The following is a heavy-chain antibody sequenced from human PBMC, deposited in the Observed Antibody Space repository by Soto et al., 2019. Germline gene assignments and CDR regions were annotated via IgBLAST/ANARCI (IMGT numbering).Heavy chain of an antibody. CDR1: GFTFDDYA. V-gene: IGHV3-9*01. CDR3: AKEITVAGGYFDY. D-gene: IGHD6-19*01. CDR2: ISWNSGSI. J-gene: IGHJ4*02. Sequence: GGSRRLSCAASGFTFDDYAMHWVRQAPGKGLEWVSGISWNSGSIGYADSVKGRFTISRDNAKNSLYLQMNSLRAEDTALYYCAKEITVAGGYFDYWGQGTLVTVSS.